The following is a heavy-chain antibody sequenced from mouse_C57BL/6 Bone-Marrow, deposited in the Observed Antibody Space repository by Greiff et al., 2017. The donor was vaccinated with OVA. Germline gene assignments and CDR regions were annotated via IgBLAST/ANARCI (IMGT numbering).Heavy chain of an antibody. J-gene: IGHJ2*01. CDR2: IDPSDSYT. V-gene: IGHV1-50*01. D-gene: IGHD2-3*01. CDR1: GYTFTSYW. CDR3: ATDGYYLYYFDY. Sequence: QVQLQQSGAELVKPGASVKLSCKASGYTFTSYWMQWVEQRPGQGLEWIGEIDPSDSYTNYNQKFKGKATLTVDTSSSTAYMQLSSLTSEDSAVYYCATDGYYLYYFDYWGQGTTLTVSS.